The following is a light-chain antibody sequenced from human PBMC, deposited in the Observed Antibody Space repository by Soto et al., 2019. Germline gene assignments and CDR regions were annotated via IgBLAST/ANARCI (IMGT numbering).Light chain of an antibody. J-gene: IGKJ2*01. CDR1: QSVRTH. CDR3: QQYSNWPPYT. CDR2: GAS. Sequence: TQSPATLSISQGESATLSCRASQSVRTHLAWYQQKPGQAPRLLIHGASTRATGIPDRFRGSGSETEFTLTISSLQSEDFAVYYCQQYSNWPPYTFGQGTKVDIK. V-gene: IGKV3-15*01.